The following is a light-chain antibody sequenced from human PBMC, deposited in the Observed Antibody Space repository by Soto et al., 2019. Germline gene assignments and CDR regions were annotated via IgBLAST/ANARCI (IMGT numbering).Light chain of an antibody. CDR1: QSVSSN. V-gene: IGKV3-15*01. CDR2: GAS. CDR3: QQYNDWPRPWT. J-gene: IGKJ1*01. Sequence: EIVMTQSPATLSVSPGERATLSCRASQSVSSNLAWYQQKPGQAPRLLIYGASTRATGIPARFSGSGSGTEFTLTISSLQSEDFAVYYCQQYNDWPRPWTFGQGPKVEIK.